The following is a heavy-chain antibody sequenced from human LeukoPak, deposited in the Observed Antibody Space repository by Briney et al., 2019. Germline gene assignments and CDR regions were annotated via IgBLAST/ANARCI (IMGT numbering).Heavy chain of an antibody. J-gene: IGHJ4*02. CDR2: IKKDGSEK. Sequence: GGSLRLSCTASGFIFSGSWMAWIRQAPGKGLEWVAIIKKDGSEKYYVDSMKGRLTISRDNAKNSLFLQMNSLRAEDTAIYYCTTDTWYSAGHWGQGTLVTVSS. D-gene: IGHD2-15*01. CDR3: TTDTWYSAGH. V-gene: IGHV3-7*03. CDR1: GFIFSGSW.